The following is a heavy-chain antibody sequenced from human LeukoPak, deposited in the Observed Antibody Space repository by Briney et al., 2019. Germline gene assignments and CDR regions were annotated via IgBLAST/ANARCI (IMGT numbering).Heavy chain of an antibody. J-gene: IGHJ4*02. CDR3: AKEGSGGGLDLDY. CDR2: ISYDGSNK. CDR1: GFTFSSYT. V-gene: IGHV3-30-3*01. D-gene: IGHD3-10*01. Sequence: GRSLRLSCAASGFTFSSYTMHWVRQAPGKGLEWVAVISYDGSNKYYADSVKGRFTISRDNSKNTLFLQMNSLTTEDTALYYCAKEGSGGGLDLDYWGQGTLVTVSS.